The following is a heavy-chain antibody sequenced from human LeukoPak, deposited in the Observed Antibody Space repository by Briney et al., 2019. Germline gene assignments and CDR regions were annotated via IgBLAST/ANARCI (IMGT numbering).Heavy chain of an antibody. V-gene: IGHV1-24*01. Sequence: ASVKVSCKVSGYTLTELSMHWVRQAPGKGLEWMGGFDPEDGETIYAQKFQGRVTMTEDTSTDTAYMELSSLRSEDTAVYYCATANPKVVWLEYFDYWGQGTLVTVSS. CDR3: ATANPKVVWLEYFDY. CDR1: GYTLTELS. J-gene: IGHJ4*02. CDR2: FDPEDGET. D-gene: IGHD5-18*01.